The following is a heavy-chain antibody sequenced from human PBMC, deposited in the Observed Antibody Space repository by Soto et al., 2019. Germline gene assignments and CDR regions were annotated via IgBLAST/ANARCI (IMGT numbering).Heavy chain of an antibody. V-gene: IGHV4-39*01. CDR2: IYYNGNT. CDR1: GGSITSSSYY. D-gene: IGHD5-18*01. CDR3: AKCGYSFTYIPFDS. J-gene: IGHJ4*02. Sequence: QVQLQESGPGLVKPSETLSLTCTISGGSITSSSYYWGWIRQPPGKGLEWIGNIYYNGNTYYNPSLKSRVTISVSTSKNQFSLNLSSVTAADTAVYYCAKCGYSFTYIPFDSWGQGTLVAVSS.